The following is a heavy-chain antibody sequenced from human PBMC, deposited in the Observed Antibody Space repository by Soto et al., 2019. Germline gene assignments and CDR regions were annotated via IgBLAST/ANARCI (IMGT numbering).Heavy chain of an antibody. CDR2: IYYSGST. Sequence: LRETLSLTCTVSGGSVSSGSYYWSWIRQPPGKGLEWIGYIYYSGSTNYNPSLKSRVTISVDTSKNQFSLKLSSVTAADTAVYYCARDLGGSYRYGMDVWGQGTTVTVSS. V-gene: IGHV4-61*01. D-gene: IGHD1-26*01. J-gene: IGHJ6*02. CDR3: ARDLGGSYRYGMDV. CDR1: GGSVSSGSYY.